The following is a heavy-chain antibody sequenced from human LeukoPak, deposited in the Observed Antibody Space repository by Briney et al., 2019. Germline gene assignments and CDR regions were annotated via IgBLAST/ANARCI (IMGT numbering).Heavy chain of an antibody. CDR2: IIPIFGTA. Sequence: SVKVSCKASGGTFSSYAISWVRQAPGQGLEWMGGIIPIFGTANYAQKFQGRVTITADESTSTAYMELSSLRSEDTAVYYCARWVKGRDGYPSHYYYGMDVWGQGTTVTVSS. D-gene: IGHD5-24*01. J-gene: IGHJ6*02. V-gene: IGHV1-69*13. CDR3: ARWVKGRDGYPSHYYYGMDV. CDR1: GGTFSSYA.